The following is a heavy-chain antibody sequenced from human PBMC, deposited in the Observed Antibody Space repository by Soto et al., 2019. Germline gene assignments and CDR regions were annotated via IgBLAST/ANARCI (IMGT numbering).Heavy chain of an antibody. CDR2: VSTSGRST. Sequence: GGSLRLSCSASGFIFSESAIYWVRQVPGKGLEAISAVSTSGRSTYYADSVKDRFTISRDNSKNTLFLQMGSLRPEDTAIYYCVKQAHGLDGVAFDYWGQGTQVTVSS. CDR1: GFIFSESA. J-gene: IGHJ4*02. D-gene: IGHD2-15*01. V-gene: IGHV3-64D*06. CDR3: VKQAHGLDGVAFDY.